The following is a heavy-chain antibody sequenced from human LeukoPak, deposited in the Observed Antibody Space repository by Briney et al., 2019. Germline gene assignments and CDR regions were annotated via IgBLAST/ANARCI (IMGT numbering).Heavy chain of an antibody. CDR1: GYSISGGYY. Sequence: SETLSLTCAVSGYSISGGYYWGWIRQPPGKGLEWIGSIYHSGTTYYNPSLKSRVTISVDTSKNQFSLKLNSVTAADTAVYYCAGHYQTVSYYFDYWGQGTLVTVSS. V-gene: IGHV4-38-2*01. D-gene: IGHD1-26*01. CDR2: IYHSGTT. J-gene: IGHJ4*02. CDR3: AGHYQTVSYYFDY.